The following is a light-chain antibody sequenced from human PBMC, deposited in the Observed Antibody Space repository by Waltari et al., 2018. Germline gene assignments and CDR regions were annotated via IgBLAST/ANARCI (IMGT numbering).Light chain of an antibody. Sequence: QPALTPPASVSGSPGQSITIPCTGTSSYDRSYNLVSWYQQHPGKAPQHMIYEVSKRPSGVSNRFSGSKSGNTASLTISGLQAEDEADYYCCSYAGSSTFEFGGGTKLTVL. J-gene: IGLJ2*01. CDR1: SSYDRSYNL. CDR2: EVS. V-gene: IGLV2-23*02. CDR3: CSYAGSSTFE.